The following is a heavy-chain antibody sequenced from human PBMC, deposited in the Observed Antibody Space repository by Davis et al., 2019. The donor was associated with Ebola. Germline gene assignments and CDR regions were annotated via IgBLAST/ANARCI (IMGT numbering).Heavy chain of an antibody. Sequence: SETLSLTCAVYGGSFSGYYWSWIRQHPGKGLEWIGEINHSGSTNYNPSLRSRVTISVDTSRNQFSLKLSSATAADTAVYYCARPWYSGTYYDAYDIWGQGTMVAVSS. J-gene: IGHJ3*02. CDR3: ARPWYSGTYYDAYDI. V-gene: IGHV4-34*01. CDR1: GGSFSGYY. D-gene: IGHD1-26*01. CDR2: INHSGST.